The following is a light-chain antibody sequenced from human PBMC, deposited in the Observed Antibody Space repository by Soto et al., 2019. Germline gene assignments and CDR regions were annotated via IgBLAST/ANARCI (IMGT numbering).Light chain of an antibody. CDR3: QQRYGTSLT. J-gene: IGKJ3*01. Sequence: DIRMTQSPSSLSASVGDRVTITCRASQSITSYLNWYQQKPGKAPKLLIYAASSLQSGVPSRFSRSGSGTDFTLTISSLQPEDYATYYCQQRYGTSLTFG. V-gene: IGKV1-39*01. CDR1: QSITSY. CDR2: AAS.